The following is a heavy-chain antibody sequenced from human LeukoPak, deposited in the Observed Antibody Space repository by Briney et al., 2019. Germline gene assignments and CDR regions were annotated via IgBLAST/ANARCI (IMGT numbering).Heavy chain of an antibody. CDR1: GGSISSSSYY. J-gene: IGHJ4*02. Sequence: PSETLSLTCTVSGGSISSSSYYWGWIRQPPGKGLEWIGSIYYSGSTYYNPSLKSRVTISVDTSKNQFSLKLSSVTAADTAVYYCARQPTRVGKYYFDYWGQGTLVTVSS. CDR2: IYYSGST. D-gene: IGHD4-17*01. V-gene: IGHV4-39*01. CDR3: ARQPTRVGKYYFDY.